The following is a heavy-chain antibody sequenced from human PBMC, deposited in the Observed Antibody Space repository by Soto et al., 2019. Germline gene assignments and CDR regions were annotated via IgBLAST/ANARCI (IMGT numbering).Heavy chain of an antibody. Sequence: LRLSWAASGVTFRNYAMNGVRQAPVMGLEWVSGISVSGGSTYYADSVKGRFTVSRGNSKNTVYLQMNSLRVEDTAVYFCAKGMYYYDSSGYRLFDYWGQGTLVTVSS. J-gene: IGHJ4*02. D-gene: IGHD3-22*01. V-gene: IGHV3-23*01. CDR1: GVTFRNYA. CDR2: ISVSGGST. CDR3: AKGMYYYDSSGYRLFDY.